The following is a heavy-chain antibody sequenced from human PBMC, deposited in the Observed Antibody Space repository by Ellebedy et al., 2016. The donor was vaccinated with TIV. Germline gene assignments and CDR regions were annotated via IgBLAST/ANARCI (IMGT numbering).Heavy chain of an antibody. J-gene: IGHJ4*02. V-gene: IGHV3-23*01. CDR3: AKDRIVGARKFDD. Sequence: GESLKISCVASGFTFNSFAMSWVRQAPGKGLEWASTISNSGESTNNADSGKGRFTISRDNSKNTLYLQMNGLRAEDTAVYYCAKDRIVGARKFDDWGQGTLVTVSS. D-gene: IGHD1-26*01. CDR1: GFTFNSFA. CDR2: ISNSGEST.